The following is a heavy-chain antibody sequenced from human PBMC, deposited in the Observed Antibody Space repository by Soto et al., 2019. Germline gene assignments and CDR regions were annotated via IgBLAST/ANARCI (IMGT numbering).Heavy chain of an antibody. D-gene: IGHD6-13*01. Sequence: ASVKVSCKASGYTFTSYAMHWVRQAPGQRLEWMGWINAGNGNTKYSQKFQGRVTITRDTSASTAYMELSSLRSEDTAVYYCAIGGIAAAGDTFDPWGQGTLVTVSS. J-gene: IGHJ5*02. CDR1: GYTFTSYA. V-gene: IGHV1-3*01. CDR3: AIGGIAAAGDTFDP. CDR2: INAGNGNT.